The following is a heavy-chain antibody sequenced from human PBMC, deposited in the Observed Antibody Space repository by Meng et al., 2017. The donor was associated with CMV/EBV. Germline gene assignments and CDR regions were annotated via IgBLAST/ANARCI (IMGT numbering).Heavy chain of an antibody. CDR2: IIPIFGTA. CDR1: GGTFSSYA. J-gene: IGHJ6*02. CDR3: ARGDCSSTGCYGGYENGMDV. Sequence: SVKVSCKASGGTFSSYAISWVRQAPGQGLEWMGGIIPIFGTANYAQKFQGRVTITTDESTSTAYMELSSLRSEDTAVYYCARGDCSSTGCYGGYENGMDVWGQGTTVTVSS. D-gene: IGHD2-2*01. V-gene: IGHV1-69*05.